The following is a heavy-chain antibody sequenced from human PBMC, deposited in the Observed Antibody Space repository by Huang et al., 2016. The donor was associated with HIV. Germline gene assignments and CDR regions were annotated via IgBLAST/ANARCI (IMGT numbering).Heavy chain of an antibody. V-gene: IGHV4-39*01. Sequence: QLQLQGSGPGLVKPSETLSLTCTVSGGSITSSSYYWGWIRQPQGEGLEWGGSIYYIGSTDYNPSLKSRVTVAVDKSKNQFSLKLSSVTAADTAVYYCARHFSYYDSSGYTPWDAFDIWGQGTMVTVYS. CDR1: GGSITSSSYY. CDR2: IYYIGST. J-gene: IGHJ3*02. CDR3: ARHFSYYDSSGYTPWDAFDI. D-gene: IGHD3-22*01.